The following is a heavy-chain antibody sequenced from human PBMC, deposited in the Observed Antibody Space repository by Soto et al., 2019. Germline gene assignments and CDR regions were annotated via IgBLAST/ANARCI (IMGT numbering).Heavy chain of an antibody. CDR1: RGFSSSGGYS. Sequence: TLSLTCAVFRGFSSSGGYSGSWFRQPPGKGLEWIGYSYHSGSTYYKPSLKSRVTISVDMSKNQCCLKQRSVIASATALYFRACPGGSPYCSESWGQGTLVPVSS. CDR3: ACPGGSPYCSES. D-gene: IGHD3-10*02. V-gene: IGHV4-30-2*01. J-gene: IGHJ4*02. CDR2: SYHSGST.